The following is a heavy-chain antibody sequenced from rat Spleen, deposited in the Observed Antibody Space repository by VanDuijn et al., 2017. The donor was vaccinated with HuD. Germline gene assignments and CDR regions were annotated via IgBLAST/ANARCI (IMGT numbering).Heavy chain of an antibody. J-gene: IGHJ2*01. V-gene: IGHV5-20*01. CDR1: GFTFSDFY. Sequence: EVQLVESGGGLVQPGRSLKLSCAASGFTFSDFYLAWVRQAPTKGLEWVASINYDGGVTYHRASVKGRFTISRDNAKSSLYLQMDSLRSEDTAPYYCVRDRILRSTGFDYWGQGVMVTVSS. D-gene: IGHD1-6*01. CDR3: VRDRILRSTGFDY. CDR2: INYDGGVT.